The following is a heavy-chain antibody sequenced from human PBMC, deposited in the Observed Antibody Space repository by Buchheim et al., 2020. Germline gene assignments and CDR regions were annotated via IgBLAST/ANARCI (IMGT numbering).Heavy chain of an antibody. J-gene: IGHJ4*02. V-gene: IGHV1-46*01. CDR2: LNPSNGNT. Sequence: QVQLVQSGAEVKKPGASVRVSCKASGYTFTNYYMHWVRQAPGQGPEWMAILNPSNGNTNYAQKFQGRLTMTGDTSTSTVYMDLSSLRSEDTAVYYCARAHLLRYFDSGPLDYWGQGTL. D-gene: IGHD3-9*01. CDR3: ARAHLLRYFDSGPLDY. CDR1: GYTFTNYY.